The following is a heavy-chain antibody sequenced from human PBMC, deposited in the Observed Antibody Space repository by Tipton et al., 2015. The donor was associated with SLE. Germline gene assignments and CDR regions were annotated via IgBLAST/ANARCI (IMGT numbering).Heavy chain of an antibody. CDR1: GGSISSGSYY. V-gene: IGHV4-61*09. D-gene: IGHD5-18*01. J-gene: IGHJ4*02. Sequence: TLSLTCTVSGGSISSGSYYWSWIRQPAGKGLEWIVYIYTSGSTNYNPSLKSRVTISVDTSKNQFSLKLSSVTAADTAVYYCARDEPGWIQLWPSWGQGTLVTVSS. CDR3: ARDEPGWIQLWPS. CDR2: IYTSGST.